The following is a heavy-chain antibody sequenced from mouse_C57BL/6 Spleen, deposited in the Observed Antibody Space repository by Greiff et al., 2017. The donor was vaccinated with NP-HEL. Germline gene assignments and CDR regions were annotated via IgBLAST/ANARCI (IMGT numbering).Heavy chain of an antibody. CDR3: AKGDYYGSPDY. V-gene: IGHV1-82*01. Sequence: QVQLKESGPELVKPGASVKISCKASGYAFRSSWMNWVKQRPGQGLEWIGRIYPGDGDTNYNGKFKGKATLTADKSSSTAYMQLSSLTSEDSAVYFCAKGDYYGSPDYWGQGTTLTVSS. J-gene: IGHJ2*01. D-gene: IGHD1-1*01. CDR1: GYAFRSSW. CDR2: IYPGDGDT.